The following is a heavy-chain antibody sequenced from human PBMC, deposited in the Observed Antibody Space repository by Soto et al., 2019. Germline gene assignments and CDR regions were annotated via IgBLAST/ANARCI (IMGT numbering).Heavy chain of an antibody. Sequence: GGSLRLSCAASGFTFRSYAMGWVRQARGKGLEWVSAISGSGGSTYYADSVKGRFTISRDNSKNTLYLQMNSLRAEDTAVYYCAKAPTMIVVVQLDYWGQGTLVTVSS. V-gene: IGHV3-23*01. CDR3: AKAPTMIVVVQLDY. J-gene: IGHJ4*02. CDR1: GFTFRSYA. D-gene: IGHD3-22*01. CDR2: ISGSGGST.